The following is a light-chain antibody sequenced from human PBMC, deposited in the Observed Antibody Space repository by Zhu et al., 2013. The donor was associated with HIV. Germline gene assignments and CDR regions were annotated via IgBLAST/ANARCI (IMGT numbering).Light chain of an antibody. Sequence: EIVMTQSPATLSGSPGERVTLSCRASQRVYSNLAWYQHKPGQPPRLLIHDASTRASGVPARFSGSGSGTDFTLTISGLRSEDVATYYCQQYNNWLSWTFGQGTKVEI. CDR2: DAS. CDR1: QRVYSN. CDR3: QQYNNWLSWT. V-gene: IGKV3-15*01. J-gene: IGKJ1*01.